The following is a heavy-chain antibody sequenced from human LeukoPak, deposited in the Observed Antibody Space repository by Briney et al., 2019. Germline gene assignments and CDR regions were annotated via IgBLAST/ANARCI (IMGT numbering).Heavy chain of an antibody. D-gene: IGHD3-10*01. CDR2: TYYRSKWYY. CDR3: AREGSSSIDC. CDR1: GYSVSSNSAA. Sequence: SQTLSLTCSLSGYSVSSNSAAWNWISQSPSGGLEWLGRTYYRSKWYYDYAVSVTSRITINPDTSKNQFSLHLNSVTPEDTAVYYCAREGSSSIDCWGQGTLVTVSS. V-gene: IGHV6-1*01. J-gene: IGHJ4*02.